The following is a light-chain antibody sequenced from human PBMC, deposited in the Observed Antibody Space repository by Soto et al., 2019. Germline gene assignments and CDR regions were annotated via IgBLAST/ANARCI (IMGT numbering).Light chain of an antibody. J-gene: IGKJ4*01. CDR3: QQYNDYPLT. CDR1: QSISSW. Sequence: DIQMTQSPSTLSASVGDRVTITCRASQSISSWLAWYQQKPGKAPNILIYKASSLESGVPSRFRGSGSGTEFTLTISSLQLDDFGTYYCQQYNDYPLTFGGGTKVEIK. CDR2: KAS. V-gene: IGKV1-5*03.